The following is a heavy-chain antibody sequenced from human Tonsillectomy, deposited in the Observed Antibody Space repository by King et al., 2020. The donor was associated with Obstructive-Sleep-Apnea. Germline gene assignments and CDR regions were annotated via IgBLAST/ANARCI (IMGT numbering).Heavy chain of an antibody. D-gene: IGHD5-18*01. V-gene: IGHV3-23*04. CDR2: ISGSGGST. CDR1: GFTFSSYA. CDR3: AKRGGTAMVTGYYYGMDV. J-gene: IGHJ6*02. Sequence: VQLVESGGGLVQPGGSLRLSCAASGFTFSSYAMSLVRQAPGKGLEWVSAISGSGGSTYYADSGKGRFTISRYNSKNTPYLQINSLRAEDTAVYYCAKRGGTAMVTGYYYGMDVWGQGTTVTVSS.